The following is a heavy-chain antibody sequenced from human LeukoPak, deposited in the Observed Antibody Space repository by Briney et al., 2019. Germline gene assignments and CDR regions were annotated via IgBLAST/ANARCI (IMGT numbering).Heavy chain of an antibody. J-gene: IGHJ4*02. CDR1: GFTLSSYA. D-gene: IGHD1-26*01. CDR3: AISGGYWAWAH. V-gene: IGHV3-23*01. CDR2: SGNGGST. Sequence: GGSLRLSCAASGFTLSSYAMSWVRQAPGKGLEWVSGSGNGGSTYYAASVKGRFTISRDNSKNTLYLQMNSLRAEDPAVYYCAISGGYWAWAHWGQGTLVTVSS.